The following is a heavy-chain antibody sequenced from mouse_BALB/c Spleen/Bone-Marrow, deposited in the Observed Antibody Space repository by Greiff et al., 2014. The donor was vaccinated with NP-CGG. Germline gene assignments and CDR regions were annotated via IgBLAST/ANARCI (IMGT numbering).Heavy chain of an antibody. CDR1: GYTFTSYN. D-gene: IGHD3-1*01. Sequence: LQQSGAELVKPGASVKMSCKASGYTFTSYNMHRVKQTLGQGLEWIGSIYPGNGDTSNSQKFKGKATLTADKSSSTAFMQLSSLTSEDSAVYYCARGYNYVMDYWGQGSSVTVSS. CDR2: IYPGNGDT. V-gene: IGHV1-12*01. J-gene: IGHJ4*01. CDR3: ARGYNYVMDY.